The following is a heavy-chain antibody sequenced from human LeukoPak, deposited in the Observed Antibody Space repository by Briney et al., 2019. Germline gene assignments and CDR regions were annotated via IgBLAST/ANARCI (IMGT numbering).Heavy chain of an antibody. D-gene: IGHD1-26*01. CDR1: GGTLNSHI. Sequence: SVKVSCKASGGTLNSHIFSWVRQAPGQGLEWLGRIIPVVATSNYAQNFQGRLTITADTFTATVYMELSSLRSEDTGIYYCARVNLRGSQYNWFDPWGQGTLVTVSS. CDR2: IIPVVATS. V-gene: IGHV1-69*08. CDR3: ARVNLRGSQYNWFDP. J-gene: IGHJ5*02.